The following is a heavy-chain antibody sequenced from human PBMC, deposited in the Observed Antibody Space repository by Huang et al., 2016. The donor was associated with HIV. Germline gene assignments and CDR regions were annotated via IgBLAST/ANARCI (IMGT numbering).Heavy chain of an antibody. D-gene: IGHD6-19*01. Sequence: QVQLQESGPGLVKPSQTLSLTCAVSGGSISSGNYYWSWIRQPAGKGLEWIGNIHTSGRTNYNPSLKSRVTISVDTSKNQFSLKLSSVTAADTAVYYCASPRGQWLGPDTSDIWGQGTMVTVSS. V-gene: IGHV4-61*09. CDR3: ASPRGQWLGPDTSDI. J-gene: IGHJ3*02. CDR1: GGSISSGNYY. CDR2: IHTSGRT.